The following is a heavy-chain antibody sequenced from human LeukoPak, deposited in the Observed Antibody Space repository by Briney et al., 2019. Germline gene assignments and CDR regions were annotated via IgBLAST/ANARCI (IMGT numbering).Heavy chain of an antibody. CDR3: ARDLPTYYYDSSGYSSFDY. CDR2: IYDSGST. CDR1: GGSIRSSYYY. D-gene: IGHD3-22*01. J-gene: IGHJ4*02. V-gene: IGHV4-39*02. Sequence: SETLSLTCTVSGGSIRSSYYYWGWIRQPPGKRLEWIGSIYDSGSTYYNPSLKSRVTISVDTSKNQFSLKLNSVTAADTAVYYCARDLPTYYYDSSGYSSFDYWGQGTLVTVSS.